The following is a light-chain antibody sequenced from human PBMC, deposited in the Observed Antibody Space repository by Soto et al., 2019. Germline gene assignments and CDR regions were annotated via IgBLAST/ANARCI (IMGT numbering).Light chain of an antibody. Sequence: DIVLTQSPATLSLSPGDRVTLSCRASQTVGRYLSWYQHSPGQGPRLLVYDASNRATGVPARFSGSGSETDFTLTISSLEPEDFAVYYCQQRRPWPITFGHVTSLEI. J-gene: IGKJ5*01. CDR1: QTVGRY. CDR3: QQRRPWPIT. V-gene: IGKV3-11*01. CDR2: DAS.